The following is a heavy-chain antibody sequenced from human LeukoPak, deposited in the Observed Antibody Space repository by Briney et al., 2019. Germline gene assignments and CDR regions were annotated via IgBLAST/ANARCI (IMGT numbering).Heavy chain of an antibody. D-gene: IGHD3-22*01. V-gene: IGHV4-34*01. J-gene: IGHJ5*02. Sequence: SETLSLTCAVYGGSFSGYYWSWIRQPPGKGLVWIGEINHSGSTNYNPSLKSRVTISVDTSKNQFSLKLSSVTAADTAVYYCARGGEDSSGYPTWFDPWGQGTLVTVSS. CDR2: INHSGST. CDR3: ARGGEDSSGYPTWFDP. CDR1: GGSFSGYY.